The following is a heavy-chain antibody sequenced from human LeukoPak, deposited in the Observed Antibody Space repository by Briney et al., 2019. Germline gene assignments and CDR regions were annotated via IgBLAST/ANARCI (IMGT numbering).Heavy chain of an antibody. CDR3: ARARGYCGGDCPPHIKYNWFDP. Sequence: SVKVSCKASGGTFGSYAISWVRQAPGQGLEWMGGIIPIFGTANYAQKFQGRVTITADESTSTAYMELSSLRSEDTAVYYCARARGYCGGDCPPHIKYNWFDPWGQGTLVTVSS. CDR1: GGTFGSYA. V-gene: IGHV1-69*13. CDR2: IIPIFGTA. J-gene: IGHJ5*02. D-gene: IGHD2-21*02.